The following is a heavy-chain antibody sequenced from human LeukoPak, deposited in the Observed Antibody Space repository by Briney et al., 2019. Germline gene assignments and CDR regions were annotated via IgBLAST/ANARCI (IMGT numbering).Heavy chain of an antibody. D-gene: IGHD6-6*01. Sequence: PSETLSLTCAVYGGSFSGYYWSWIRQPPGKGLEWIGEINHSGSTNYNPSLKSRVTISVDTSKNQFSPKLSSVTAADTAVYYCARRLEYSSSDYFDYWGQGTLVTVSS. CDR2: INHSGST. CDR1: GGSFSGYY. V-gene: IGHV4-34*01. J-gene: IGHJ4*02. CDR3: ARRLEYSSSDYFDY.